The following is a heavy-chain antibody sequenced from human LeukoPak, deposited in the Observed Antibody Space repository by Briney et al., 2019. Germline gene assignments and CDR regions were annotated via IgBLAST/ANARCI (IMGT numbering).Heavy chain of an antibody. V-gene: IGHV3-74*03. CDR3: AREGRVSGYDFDC. CDR1: GFTFSSYW. Sequence: GGSLRLSCAASGFTFSSYWMHWVRRAPGKGLVWVSRINSDGSSITYADSVKGRFTISRDNAKNTLYLQMNSLRVEDTAVYYCAREGRVSGYDFDCWGQGTLVTVSS. CDR2: INSDGSSI. J-gene: IGHJ4*02. D-gene: IGHD5-12*01.